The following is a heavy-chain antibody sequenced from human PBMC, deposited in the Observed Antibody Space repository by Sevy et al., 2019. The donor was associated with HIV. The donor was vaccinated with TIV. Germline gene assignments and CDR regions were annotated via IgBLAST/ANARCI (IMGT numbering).Heavy chain of an antibody. Sequence: GGSLRLSCAASGFTLSSYGMHWVRQAPGKGLEWVAVIRYDESNKYYADSVKGRFTISRDNSKNTLYLQMNSLRAEDTAVYYCARDRLGITISAEWGGGMDVWGQGTTVTVSS. CDR2: IRYDESNK. J-gene: IGHJ6*02. CDR1: GFTLSSYG. CDR3: ARDRLGITISAEWGGGMDV. D-gene: IGHD3-3*01. V-gene: IGHV3-33*01.